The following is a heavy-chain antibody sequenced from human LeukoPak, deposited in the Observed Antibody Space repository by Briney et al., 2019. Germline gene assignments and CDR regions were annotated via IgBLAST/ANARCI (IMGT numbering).Heavy chain of an antibody. D-gene: IGHD6-19*01. Sequence: SETLSLTCTVSGGSISSSSYYWGWIRQPPGKGLEWIGSIYYSGSTYYNPSLKSRVTISVDTSKNQFSLKLNSVTAADTAVYYCARVAVAGGDADYWGQGTLVTVSS. CDR2: IYYSGST. CDR1: GGSISSSSYY. CDR3: ARVAVAGGDADY. J-gene: IGHJ4*02. V-gene: IGHV4-39*07.